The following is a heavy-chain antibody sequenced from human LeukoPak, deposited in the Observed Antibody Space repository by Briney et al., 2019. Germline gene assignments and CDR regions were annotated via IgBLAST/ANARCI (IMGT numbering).Heavy chain of an antibody. Sequence: SGGSLRLSCVGSGFTFSTYAMNWGRQAPGKGLEWVSATSGSGGSTYYADSVKGRFTISRDNSKNTLYMQMNSLRAEDTAVYYCAKDPWGFGAFDYWGQGTLVTVSS. CDR2: TSGSGGST. J-gene: IGHJ4*02. CDR1: GFTFSTYA. V-gene: IGHV3-23*01. D-gene: IGHD3-10*01. CDR3: AKDPWGFGAFDY.